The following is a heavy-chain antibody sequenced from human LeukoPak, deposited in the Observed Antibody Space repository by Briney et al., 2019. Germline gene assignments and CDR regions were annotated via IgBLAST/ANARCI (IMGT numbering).Heavy chain of an antibody. J-gene: IGHJ6*02. CDR2: INSDGSTT. V-gene: IGHV3-74*01. Sequence: QPGGSLRLSCAASGFTFSSYWMHWVRQAPGKGLVWVSNINSDGSTTTYADSVKGRFTISRDNSKNTLYLQMNSLRADDAAIYYCAGLRFVAGGMNYGMDVWGQGTTVTVSS. CDR3: AGLRFVAGGMNYGMDV. D-gene: IGHD2-15*01. CDR1: GFTFSSYW.